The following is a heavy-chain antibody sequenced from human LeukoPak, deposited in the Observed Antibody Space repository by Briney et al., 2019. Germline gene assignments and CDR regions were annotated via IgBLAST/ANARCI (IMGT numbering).Heavy chain of an antibody. CDR2: IYYSGST. J-gene: IGHJ4*02. V-gene: IGHV4-39*01. D-gene: IGHD3-10*01. CDR1: GGSISSSSYY. Sequence: SETPSLTCTVSGGSISSSSYYWGWIRQPPGKGLEWIGSIYYSGSTYYNPSLKSRVTISVDTSKNQFSLKLSSVTAADTAVYYCARQSMVRGVICDYWGQGTLVTVSS. CDR3: ARQSMVRGVICDY.